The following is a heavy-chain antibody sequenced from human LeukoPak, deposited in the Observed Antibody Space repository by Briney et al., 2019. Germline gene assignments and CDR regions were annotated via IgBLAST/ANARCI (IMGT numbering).Heavy chain of an antibody. CDR3: ARDLGYCSTASCYGWFDP. V-gene: IGHV3-7*05. J-gene: IGHJ5*02. CDR1: GLTFNTHW. D-gene: IGHD2-2*01. CDR2: INRDGSEK. Sequence: PGRSLRLSCAASGLTFNTHWMTWVRHAPGKGLEWVANINRDGSEKNYVDSVRGRFTISRDNTKNSLYLQMNSLTVEDTAIYYCARDLGYCSTASCYGWFDPWGQGTLVTVSS.